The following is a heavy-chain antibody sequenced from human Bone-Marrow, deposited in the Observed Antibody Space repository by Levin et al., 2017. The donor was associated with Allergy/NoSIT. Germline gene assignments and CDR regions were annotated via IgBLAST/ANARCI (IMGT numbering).Heavy chain of an antibody. D-gene: IGHD4-17*01. J-gene: IGHJ6*02. CDR1: GFPFSSYW. Sequence: LSLTCAASGFPFSSYWMSWVRQAPGKGLEWVANIKQDGSEKYYVDSVKGRFTISRDNAKNSLYLQMNSLRAEDTAVYYCARATTTVTLGYYYYGMDVWGQGTTVTVSS. CDR2: IKQDGSEK. V-gene: IGHV3-7*01. CDR3: ARATTTVTLGYYYYGMDV.